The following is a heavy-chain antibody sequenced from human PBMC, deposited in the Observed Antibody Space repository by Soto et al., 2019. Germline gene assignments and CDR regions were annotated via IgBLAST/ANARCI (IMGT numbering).Heavy chain of an antibody. J-gene: IGHJ6*03. D-gene: IGHD6-13*01. V-gene: IGHV1-2*04. CDR3: ARDLYAAAGTSPFYYYYMDV. CDR1: GYTFTGYY. Sequence: ASVKVSCKASGYTFTGYYMHWVRQAPGQGLEWMGWINPNSGGTNYAQKFQGWVTMTRDTSISTAYMELSRLRSDDTAVYYCARDLYAAAGTSPFYYYYMDVWGKGTTVTVSS. CDR2: INPNSGGT.